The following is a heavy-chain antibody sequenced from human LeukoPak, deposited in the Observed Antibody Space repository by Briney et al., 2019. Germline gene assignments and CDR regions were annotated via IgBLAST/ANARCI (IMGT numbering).Heavy chain of an antibody. CDR2: ISSSSSTI. CDR1: GFTFSSYS. J-gene: IGHJ1*01. V-gene: IGHV3-48*01. Sequence: GGSLRLSCAASGFTFSSYSMNWVRQAPGKGLEWVSYISSSSSTIYYADSVKGRFTISRDNAKNSLYLQMNSLRAEDTAVYYCARMCTSCYAEYFQHWGQGTLVTVSS. D-gene: IGHD2-2*01. CDR3: ARMCTSCYAEYFQH.